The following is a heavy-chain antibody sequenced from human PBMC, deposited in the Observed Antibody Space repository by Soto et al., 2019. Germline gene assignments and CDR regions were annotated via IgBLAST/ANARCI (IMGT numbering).Heavy chain of an antibody. J-gene: IGHJ4*02. V-gene: IGHV1-69*01. CDR1: GGTFSGYA. CDR2: IIPMFGTS. Sequence: QVQLVQSGAEVKKPGSSVKVSCKASGGTFSGYAISWVRQAPGQGLEWMGEIIPMFGTSNYAQKFQGRVTITADESTSTAYMELSSLRSEDTAVHYCARGSCSSTSCYKEYYFDLWGQGTLVTVSS. D-gene: IGHD2-2*02. CDR3: ARGSCSSTSCYKEYYFDL.